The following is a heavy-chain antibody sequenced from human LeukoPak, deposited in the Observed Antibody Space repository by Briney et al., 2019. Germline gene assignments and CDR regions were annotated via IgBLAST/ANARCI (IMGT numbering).Heavy chain of an antibody. J-gene: IGHJ5*02. Sequence: PSETLSLTCTVSGGSISSYYWSWIRQPAGKGLEWIGRIYTSGSTNYNPSLKSRVTMSVDTSKNQFSLKLSSVTAADTAVYYCARVRSRGIAAADKNWFDPWGQGTLVTVSS. CDR1: GGSISSYY. V-gene: IGHV4-4*07. CDR3: ARVRSRGIAAADKNWFDP. D-gene: IGHD6-13*01. CDR2: IYTSGST.